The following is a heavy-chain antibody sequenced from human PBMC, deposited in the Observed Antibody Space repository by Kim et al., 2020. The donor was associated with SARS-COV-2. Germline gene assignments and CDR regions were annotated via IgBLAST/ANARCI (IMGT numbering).Heavy chain of an antibody. CDR1: GFTFSSYW. J-gene: IGHJ6*02. Sequence: GGSLRLSCAASGFTFSSYWMHWVRQAPGKGLVWVSRINSDGSSTSYADSVKGRFTISRDNAKNTLYLQMNSLRAEDTAVYYCARDQEPMSWFGELYNDYYYGMDVWGQGTTVTVSS. CDR3: ARDQEPMSWFGELYNDYYYGMDV. CDR2: INSDGSST. V-gene: IGHV3-74*01. D-gene: IGHD3-10*01.